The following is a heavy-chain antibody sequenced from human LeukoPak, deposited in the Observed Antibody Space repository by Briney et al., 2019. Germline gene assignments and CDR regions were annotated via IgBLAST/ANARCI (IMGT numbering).Heavy chain of an antibody. V-gene: IGHV3-74*01. CDR2: IKNDGSGT. J-gene: IGHJ4*02. Sequence: GGSLRLSCVASGFTFRSYAMSWVRQAPGKGLVWVSRIKNDGSGTIYADSVKGRFTISRDNAKNTLYLQMNSLRAEDTAVYYCARNPSTSMEFWGQGTLVTVSS. D-gene: IGHD5-18*01. CDR3: ARNPSTSMEF. CDR1: GFTFRSYA.